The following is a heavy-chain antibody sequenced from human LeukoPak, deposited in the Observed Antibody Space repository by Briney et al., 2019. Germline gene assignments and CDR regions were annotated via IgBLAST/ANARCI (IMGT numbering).Heavy chain of an antibody. V-gene: IGHV4-34*01. D-gene: IGHD2-2*01. Sequence: PSETLSLTCAVYGGSFSDYYWSWIRQPPGKGLEWIGEINHSGSTNYNPSLKSRVTISVDTSKKQLSLKLCSVTAADTAVYYCARDGYCSSTSCSDYWGQGTLVTVSS. CDR3: ARDGYCSSTSCSDY. J-gene: IGHJ4*02. CDR1: GGSFSDYY. CDR2: INHSGST.